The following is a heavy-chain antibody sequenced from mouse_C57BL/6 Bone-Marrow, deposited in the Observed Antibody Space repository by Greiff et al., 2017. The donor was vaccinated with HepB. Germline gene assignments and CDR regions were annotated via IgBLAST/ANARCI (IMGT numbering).Heavy chain of an antibody. CDR3: VRQGRSSEYFDV. CDR2: IRSKSNNYAT. Sequence: EVKLVESGGGLVQPKGSLKLSCAASGFSFNTYAMNWVRQAPGKGLEWVARIRSKSNNYATYYADSVKDRFTISRDDSESMLYLQMNNLKTEDTAMYYCVRQGRSSEYFDVWGTGTTVTVSS. D-gene: IGHD6-1*01. V-gene: IGHV10-1*01. CDR1: GFSFNTYA. J-gene: IGHJ1*03.